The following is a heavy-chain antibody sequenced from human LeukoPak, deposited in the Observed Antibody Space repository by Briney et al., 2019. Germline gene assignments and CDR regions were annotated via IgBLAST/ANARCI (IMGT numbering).Heavy chain of an antibody. D-gene: IGHD1-14*01. CDR2: IKTDGSSI. Sequence: PGGSLRLSCTASGFTFSSYWMPWVRQAPGKGLVWVSHIKTDGSSINYADSVKGRFTISRDNAKNTLYLQMNSLRAEDTAVYYCARAGYNNGLDYWGQGTLVTASS. J-gene: IGHJ4*02. CDR3: ARAGYNNGLDY. V-gene: IGHV3-74*01. CDR1: GFTFSSYW.